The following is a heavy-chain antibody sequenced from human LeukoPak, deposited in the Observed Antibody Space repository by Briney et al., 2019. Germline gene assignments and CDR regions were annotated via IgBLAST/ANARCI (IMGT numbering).Heavy chain of an antibody. CDR2: IYYSGST. D-gene: IGHD6-13*01. V-gene: IGHV4-59*08. CDR3: ARAAAAKTGVDNWFDP. J-gene: IGHJ5*02. CDR1: GGSISSYY. Sequence: SETLSLTCTVSGGSISSYYWSWIRQPPGKGLGWLGYIYYSGSTNYNPSLKSRVTISVDTSKNQFSLKLSSVTAADTAVYYCARAAAAKTGVDNWFDPWGQGTLVTVSS.